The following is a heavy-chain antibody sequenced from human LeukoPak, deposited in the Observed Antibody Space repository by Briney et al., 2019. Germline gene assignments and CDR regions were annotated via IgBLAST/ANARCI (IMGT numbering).Heavy chain of an antibody. CDR1: GGSISSYY. D-gene: IGHD4-17*01. J-gene: IGHJ1*01. Sequence: SETLSVTSADPGGSISSYYWSWIRQPPGKGRQWIGYIHYSGSINYNPSLKSRVTISVDTSKNQFSLKLTSVTAADTAVYYCARDDYGDYTFHHWGQGTLVTVSS. CDR3: ARDDYGDYTFHH. CDR2: IHYSGSI. V-gene: IGHV4-59*01.